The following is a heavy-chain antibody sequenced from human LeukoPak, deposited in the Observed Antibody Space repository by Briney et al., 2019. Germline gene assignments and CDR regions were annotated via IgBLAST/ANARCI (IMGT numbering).Heavy chain of an antibody. CDR2: IYYSGST. CDR3: ARDRSRGWFGELSWNWFDP. D-gene: IGHD3-10*01. V-gene: IGHV4-59*01. J-gene: IGHJ5*02. CDR1: GGSISSYY. Sequence: SETLSLTCTVSGGSISSYYWSWIRQLPGKGLEWIGYIYYSGSTNYNPSLKSRVTISVDTSKNQFSLKLSSVTAADTAVYYCARDRSRGWFGELSWNWFDPWGQGTLVTVSS.